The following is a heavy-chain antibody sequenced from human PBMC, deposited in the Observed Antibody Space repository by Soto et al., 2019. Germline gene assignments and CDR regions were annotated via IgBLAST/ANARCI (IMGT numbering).Heavy chain of an antibody. CDR3: ATSLRGYRCGPFNCLDP. CDR1: GFSLSSWE. J-gene: IGHJ5*02. Sequence: GGTLRLSCAASGFSLSSWEMNWVRQAPEKELEWVSYISSSGSTIYYADSVKGRFTISRDNGKNSLYLQMNSLRAEDTAFYYCATSLRGYRCGPFNCLDPRGKRTLGSVSS. V-gene: IGHV3-48*03. CDR2: ISSSGSTI. D-gene: IGHD5-18*01.